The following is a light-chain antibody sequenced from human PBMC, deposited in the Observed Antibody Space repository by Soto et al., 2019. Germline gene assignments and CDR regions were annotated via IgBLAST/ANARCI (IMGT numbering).Light chain of an antibody. J-gene: IGLJ2*01. CDR3: VTSHSSLSPVV. Sequence: QAVVTQPPSVSAAPGQTVSISCSGSSSNIGNNYVSWYQHLPGTAPRLLIYDNDNRPSGIPDRFSGSKSGTSATLGITGLQTGDEADYYCVTSHSSLSPVVFGGGTKLTVL. V-gene: IGLV1-51*01. CDR2: DND. CDR1: SSNIGNNY.